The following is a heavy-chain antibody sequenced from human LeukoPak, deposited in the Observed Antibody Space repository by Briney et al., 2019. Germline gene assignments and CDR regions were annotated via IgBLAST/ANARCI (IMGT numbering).Heavy chain of an antibody. CDR1: GFTFGDYA. CDR3: TRAPYGGNSLATY. D-gene: IGHD4-23*01. V-gene: IGHV3-49*04. Sequence: GRSLRLSCTASGFTFGDYAMSWVRQAPGKGREWVGFIRSKAYGATTEYAASVKGRFTISRDDSKSIAYLQMNSLKTEDTAVYYCTRAPYGGNSLATYWGQGTLVTVSS. CDR2: IRSKAYGATT. J-gene: IGHJ4*02.